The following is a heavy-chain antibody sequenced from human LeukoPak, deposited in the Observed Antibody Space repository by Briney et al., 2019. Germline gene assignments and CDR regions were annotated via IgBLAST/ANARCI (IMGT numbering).Heavy chain of an antibody. CDR3: ARAPYSWTFRPTDV. CDR1: GGSISGYY. J-gene: IGHJ6*04. Sequence: SSETLSLTCTVSGGSISGYYWSWIRQPAGKGLEWIGRIYTSGSTNYNPSLKSRVTMSVDTSKNQFSLKLSSVTAADTAVYYCARAPYSWTFRPTDVWGKGTTVTVSS. D-gene: IGHD1-20*01. CDR2: IYTSGST. V-gene: IGHV4-4*07.